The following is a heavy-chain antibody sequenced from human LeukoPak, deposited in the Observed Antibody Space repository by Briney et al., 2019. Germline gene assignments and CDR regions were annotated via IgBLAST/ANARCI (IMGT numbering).Heavy chain of an antibody. V-gene: IGHV4-59*08. Sequence: SETLSLTCTVSGGSISSYYWSWIRQPPGKGLEWIGYIYYSGSTNYNPSLKSRVTISVDTSKNQFSLKLSSVTAADTAVYYCARRHDILTGYYPYYYYYMDVWGKGTTVTVSS. CDR3: ARRHDILTGYYPYYYYYMDV. CDR1: GGSISSYY. D-gene: IGHD3-9*01. CDR2: IYYSGST. J-gene: IGHJ6*03.